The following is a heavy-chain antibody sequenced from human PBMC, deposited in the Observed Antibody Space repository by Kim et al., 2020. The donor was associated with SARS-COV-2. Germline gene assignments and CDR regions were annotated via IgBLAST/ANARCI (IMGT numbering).Heavy chain of an antibody. CDR1: GGSFSGYY. CDR3: ASVVAGTVDY. CDR2: INHSGST. Sequence: SETLSLTCAVYGGSFSGYYWSWIRQPPGKGLEWIGEINHSGSTNYNPSLKSRVTISVDTSKNQFSLKLSSVTAADTAVYYCASVVAGTVDYWGQGTLVTVSS. J-gene: IGHJ4*02. D-gene: IGHD6-19*01. V-gene: IGHV4-34*01.